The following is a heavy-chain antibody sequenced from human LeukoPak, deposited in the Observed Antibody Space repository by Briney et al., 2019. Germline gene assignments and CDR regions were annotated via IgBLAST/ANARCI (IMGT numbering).Heavy chain of an antibody. CDR2: IRPNYNT. Sequence: GASVKVSCKAAGDTFNTCYIHWFRQAPGQGPEWIGIIRPNYNTVCAPRFQGRVTVTRDMSTSTVYMDLRSLRSDDTAVYYCARERPEVYYFDSWGQGTLVTVSS. CDR1: GDTFNTCY. CDR3: ARERPEVYYFDS. J-gene: IGHJ4*02. V-gene: IGHV1-46*02.